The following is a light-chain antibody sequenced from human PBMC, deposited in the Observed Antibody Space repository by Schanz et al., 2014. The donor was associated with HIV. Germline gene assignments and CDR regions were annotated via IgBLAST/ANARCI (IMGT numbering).Light chain of an antibody. CDR2: GAA. Sequence: EIVLTQSPGPLSLSPGERATLSCRASQSVTSNYLAWYQQKPGQAPRLLIYGAACRASGIPDRFSGSGSATDFTLSISRLEPEDFAVYYCQQYGSAPRTFGGGTKVEIK. J-gene: IGKJ4*01. CDR1: QSVTSNY. V-gene: IGKV3-20*01. CDR3: QQYGSAPRT.